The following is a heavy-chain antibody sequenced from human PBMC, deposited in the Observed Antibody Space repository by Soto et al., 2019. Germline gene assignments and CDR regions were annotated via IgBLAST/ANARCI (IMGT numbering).Heavy chain of an antibody. Sequence: EVQLLESGGGLGQPGGSLRLSCAASGFTFSSYAMTWVRQAPGRGLEWVSAISGSGSPTYYADSVEGRFTISRDNSKNTPYLQMNSLRADDTAVYSCARDMSGGTYNYYYGMDVWGQGTTVTVSS. D-gene: IGHD1-26*01. CDR2: ISGSGSPT. V-gene: IGHV3-23*01. CDR1: GFTFSSYA. J-gene: IGHJ6*02. CDR3: ARDMSGGTYNYYYGMDV.